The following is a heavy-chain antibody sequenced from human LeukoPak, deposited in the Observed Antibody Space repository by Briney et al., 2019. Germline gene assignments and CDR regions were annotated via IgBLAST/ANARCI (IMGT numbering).Heavy chain of an antibody. Sequence: ASVKVSCKASGYTFTGYYMHWVRQAPGQGLEWMGWINPNSGGTNYAQKFQGWVTMTGDTSISTAYMELSRLRSDDTAVYYCAREVQYCSSTSCSSYYYGMDVWGQGTTVTVSS. CDR1: GYTFTGYY. CDR2: INPNSGGT. J-gene: IGHJ6*02. V-gene: IGHV1-2*04. D-gene: IGHD2-2*01. CDR3: AREVQYCSSTSCSSYYYGMDV.